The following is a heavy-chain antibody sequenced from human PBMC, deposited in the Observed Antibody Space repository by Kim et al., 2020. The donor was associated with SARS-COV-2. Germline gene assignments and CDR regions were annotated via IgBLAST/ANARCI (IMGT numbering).Heavy chain of an antibody. J-gene: IGHJ4*02. D-gene: IGHD3-22*01. V-gene: IGHV1-69*13. CDR2: IIPTFGTA. Sequence: SVKVSCKASEGTFSSYAISWVRQAPGKGLEWMGGIIPTFGTATSAQKFQGRVTITADESTSTAYMELSSLRSEDTAVYYCARGDSYDSSGYCFDYWGQGTLVTVSS. CDR3: ARGDSYDSSGYCFDY. CDR1: EGTFSSYA.